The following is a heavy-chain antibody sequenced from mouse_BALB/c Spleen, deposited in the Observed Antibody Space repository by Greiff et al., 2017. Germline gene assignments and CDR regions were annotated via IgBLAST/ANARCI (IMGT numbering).Heavy chain of an antibody. D-gene: IGHD1-1*01. CDR2: INPSNGRT. CDR1: GYTFTSYW. J-gene: IGHJ4*01. V-gene: IGHV1S81*02. CDR3: ARRGTTVVGAMDY. Sequence: VKQSCKASGYTFTSYWMHWVTQRPGQGLEWIGEINPSNGRTNYNEKFKSKATLTVDKSSSTAYMQLSSLTSEDSAVYYCARRGTTVVGAMDYWGQGTSVTVAS.